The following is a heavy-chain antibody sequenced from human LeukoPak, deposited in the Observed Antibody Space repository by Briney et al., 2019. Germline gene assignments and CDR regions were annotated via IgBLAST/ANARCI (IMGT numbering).Heavy chain of an antibody. J-gene: IGHJ4*02. CDR1: GFTFSSYW. CDR2: IKEDGSEK. Sequence: GGSLRLSCAVSGFTFSSYWMTWVRQAPGKGLEWVAKIKEDGSEKYYVDSVKGRFTISRDNAKNSLYLQMNSLRAEDTAVYYCARGSRSPSGTYHYYFDYWGQGTLVTVSS. CDR3: ARGSRSPSGTYHYYFDY. D-gene: IGHD1-26*01. V-gene: IGHV3-7*03.